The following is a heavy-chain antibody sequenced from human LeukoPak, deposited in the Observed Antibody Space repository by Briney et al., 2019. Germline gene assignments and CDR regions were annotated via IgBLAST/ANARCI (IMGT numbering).Heavy chain of an antibody. CDR3: ARRITSSGWYRDDY. J-gene: IGHJ4*02. V-gene: IGHV4-59*08. Sequence: SETLSLTCSVSGDSINSYYWSSIRQTPAKGLERIGYILYSGSTNYNPSLKSRVTISVDTSKNQFSLKLSSVTAADTAVYSCARRITSSGWYRDDYWGQGTLVTVSS. CDR2: ILYSGST. D-gene: IGHD6-19*01. CDR1: GDSINSYY.